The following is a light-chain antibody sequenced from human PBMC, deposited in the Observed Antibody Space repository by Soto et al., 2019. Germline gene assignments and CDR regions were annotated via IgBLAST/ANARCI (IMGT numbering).Light chain of an antibody. V-gene: IGKV3D-15*01. J-gene: IGKJ5*01. Sequence: EIVMTQSPATLSVSAGERATLSCRARQSVRSNLAWYQQKPGQAPRLLIYDASTRATGIPARFSGSGSGTEFILTISSLQSEDFGVYYCQQYNKWPQITLGQGTRLEIK. CDR2: DAS. CDR1: QSVRSN. CDR3: QQYNKWPQIT.